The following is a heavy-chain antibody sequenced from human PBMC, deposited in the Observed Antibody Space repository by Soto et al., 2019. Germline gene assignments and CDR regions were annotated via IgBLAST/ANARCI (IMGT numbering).Heavy chain of an antibody. V-gene: IGHV3-74*01. D-gene: IGHD5-18*01. CDR1: GFTFSSYW. CDR2: INSDGSST. Sequence: GGSLRLSCAASGFTFSSYWMHWVRQAPGKGLVWVSRINSDGSSTSYADSVKGRFTISRDNAKNTLYLQMNSLRAEDTAVYYCAREGYSYGIYYYGMDVWGQGTTVTVSS. CDR3: AREGYSYGIYYYGMDV. J-gene: IGHJ6*02.